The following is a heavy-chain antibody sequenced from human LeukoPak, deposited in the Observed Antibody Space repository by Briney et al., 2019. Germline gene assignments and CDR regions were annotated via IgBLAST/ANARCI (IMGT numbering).Heavy chain of an antibody. CDR1: GGSFSGYY. Sequence: PSETLPLTCAVYGGSFSGYYWSWIRQPPGKELEWIGEINHSGSTNYNPSLKSRVTISVDTSKNQFSLKLSSVTAADTAVYYCARPLYYHDSSGYLSWGQGTLVTVSS. CDR3: ARPLYYHDSSGYLS. J-gene: IGHJ4*02. CDR2: INHSGST. V-gene: IGHV4-34*01. D-gene: IGHD3-22*01.